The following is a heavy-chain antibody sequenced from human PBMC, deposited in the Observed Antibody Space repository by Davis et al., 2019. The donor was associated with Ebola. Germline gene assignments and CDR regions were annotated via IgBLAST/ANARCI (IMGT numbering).Heavy chain of an antibody. V-gene: IGHV4-59*08. CDR1: GGSINSDY. J-gene: IGHJ4*02. CDR3: ARLRRDGHNRPFDT. CDR2: IHNVWST. D-gene: IGHD5-24*01. Sequence: SETLSLTCNVSGGSINSDYWSWIRQPPGKGLEWIGYIHNVWSTNYNPSLKSRVTISVDVSKNQFSLKLTSVTAADTAVYYCARLRRDGHNRPFDTWGQGTLVTVSS.